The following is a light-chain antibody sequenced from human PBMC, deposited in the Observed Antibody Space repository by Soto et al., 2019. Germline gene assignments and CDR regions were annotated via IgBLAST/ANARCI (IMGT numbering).Light chain of an antibody. Sequence: QSVLTQPPSVSAAPGQKVAISCSGSSPNIWNDYVSWYQQLPGTAPKLLIYENNKRPSGIPDRFSGSKSGTSATLGITGLQSGDEADYYCETWDSSLSAAVFGGGTQLTVL. CDR2: ENN. CDR3: ETWDSSLSAAV. V-gene: IGLV1-51*02. J-gene: IGLJ7*01. CDR1: SPNIWNDY.